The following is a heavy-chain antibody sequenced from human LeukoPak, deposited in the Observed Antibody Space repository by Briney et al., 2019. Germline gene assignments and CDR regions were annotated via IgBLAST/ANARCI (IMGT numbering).Heavy chain of an antibody. V-gene: IGHV4-4*07. D-gene: IGHD3-16*01. CDR2: MYTSGST. CDR1: GDSISSYY. J-gene: IGHJ6*03. CDR3: ARAPDYDSYYYYYMDV. Sequence: PSETLSLTCTVSGDSISSYYWSWIRQPAGKGLEWIGRMYTSGSTNYNPSLKSRVTISVDKSKNQFSLKLSSVTAADTAVDYCARAPDYDSYYYYYMDVWGKGTTVTVSS.